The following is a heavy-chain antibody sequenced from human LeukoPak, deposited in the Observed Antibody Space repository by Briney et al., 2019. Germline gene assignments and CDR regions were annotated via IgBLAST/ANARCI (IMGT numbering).Heavy chain of an antibody. J-gene: IGHJ4*02. V-gene: IGHV3-30*18. Sequence: GGSLRLSCAASGFTLSNAWMNWVRQAPGKGLEWVAVISYDGSNKYYADSVKGRFTISRDNSKNTLYLQMNSLRAEDTAVYYCAKGQNWNQDRPLDYWGQGTLVTVSS. CDR3: AKGQNWNQDRPLDY. CDR2: ISYDGSNK. D-gene: IGHD1-1*01. CDR1: GFTLSNAW.